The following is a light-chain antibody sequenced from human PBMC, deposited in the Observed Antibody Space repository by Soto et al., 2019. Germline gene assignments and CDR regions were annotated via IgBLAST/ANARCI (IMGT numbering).Light chain of an antibody. CDR3: QQYNSPFT. CDR1: QSISSW. V-gene: IGKV1-5*01. J-gene: IGKJ5*01. Sequence: DIQMTQSPSTLSASVGERVTITCRASQSISSWLAWYQQKPGKAPKLLIYDASSLESGVPSRFSGSGSGTEFPLTISSLQPDDFATYYCQQYNSPFTFGQGTRLEIK. CDR2: DAS.